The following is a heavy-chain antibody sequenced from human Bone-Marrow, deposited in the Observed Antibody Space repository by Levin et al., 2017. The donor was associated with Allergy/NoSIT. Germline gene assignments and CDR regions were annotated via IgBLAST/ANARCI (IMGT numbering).Heavy chain of an antibody. CDR2: ISYDGSNK. Sequence: GESLKISCAASGFTFSSYAMHWVRQAPGKGLEWVAVISYDGSNKYYADSVKGRFTISRDNSKNTLYLQMNSLRAEDTAVYYCARDYYDSSGPRPIRYFDYWGQGTLVTVSS. CDR3: ARDYYDSSGPRPIRYFDY. J-gene: IGHJ4*02. V-gene: IGHV3-30*04. D-gene: IGHD3-22*01. CDR1: GFTFSSYA.